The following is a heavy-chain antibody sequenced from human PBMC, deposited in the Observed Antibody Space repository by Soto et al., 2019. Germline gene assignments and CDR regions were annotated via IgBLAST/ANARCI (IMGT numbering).Heavy chain of an antibody. CDR3: AKENVLFAMDL. D-gene: IGHD3-3*01. CDR1: GFIFSGYA. Sequence: GGSLRLSCAASGFIFSGYAMHWVRRAPGKGLDWVAVISYDGSTEYYAETVRGRFTISRDNSKNTLYLQMNSLRPEDTAVYYCAKENVLFAMDLWGQGSTVTVSS. V-gene: IGHV3-30-3*01. CDR2: ISYDGSTE. J-gene: IGHJ6*02.